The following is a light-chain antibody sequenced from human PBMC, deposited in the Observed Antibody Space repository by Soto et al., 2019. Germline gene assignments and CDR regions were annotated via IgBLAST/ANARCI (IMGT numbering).Light chain of an antibody. CDR2: GAS. Sequence: ENVLTQSPGTLSLSPGERATLSCRASQSVTSNFLVWYQQKPGQAPRLLIYGASSRATGIPDRFSGSGSGTDFTLTISRLEPEDFAVYFCQQYDRAPNTFGQGTKVEIK. J-gene: IGKJ2*01. CDR1: QSVTSNF. V-gene: IGKV3-20*01. CDR3: QQYDRAPNT.